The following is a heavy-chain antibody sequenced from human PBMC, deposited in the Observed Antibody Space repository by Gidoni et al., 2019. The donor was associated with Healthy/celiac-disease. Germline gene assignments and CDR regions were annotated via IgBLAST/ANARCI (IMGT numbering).Heavy chain of an antibody. V-gene: IGHV1-8*01. Sequence: QVQLVQSGAAVKKPGASVKVSCKASGYTFTIYDINWVRQATGQGLEWMGWMTPNSGNTGYAQKFQGRVTMTRNTSISTAYIELSSLRSEDTAVDYCAGLRPNVWGQVTTFTVSS. CDR1: GYTFTIYD. CDR2: MTPNSGNT. J-gene: IGHJ6*02. CDR3: AGLRPNV. D-gene: IGHD3-16*01.